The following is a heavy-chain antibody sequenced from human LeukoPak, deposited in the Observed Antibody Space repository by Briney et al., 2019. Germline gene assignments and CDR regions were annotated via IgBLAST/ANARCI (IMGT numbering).Heavy chain of an antibody. CDR3: ARLKDDVTKLDY. J-gene: IGHJ4*02. CDR1: VFTFSTYW. V-gene: IGHV3-7*01. Sequence: GVPLRLSCAASVFTFSTYWMSWVRQCPGEGLEWVANINQDGSQKRYVDSVQGRFTISRDNTKNSLFLQMNSLRAEDTAVYYCARLKDDVTKLDYWGQGTLVTVSS. CDR2: INQDGSQK. D-gene: IGHD2-8*01.